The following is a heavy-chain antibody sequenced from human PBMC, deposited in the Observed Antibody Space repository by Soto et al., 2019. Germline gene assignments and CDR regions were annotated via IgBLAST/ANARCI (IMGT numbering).Heavy chain of an antibody. D-gene: IGHD3-22*01. CDR1: GFTFSSYW. J-gene: IGHJ4*02. V-gene: IGHV3-74*01. Sequence: EVQLVESGGGSVQPGGSLRLSCAASGFTFSSYWMHWVRLARGKGLVWVSRIKSDGSGTYYADSVKGRRTISRDNAKNTLYLQMNSLRAEDTAVYYCVRGDGDYHDGNGYLGRHWGQGTLVIVSS. CDR2: IKSDGSGT. CDR3: VRGDGDYHDGNGYLGRH.